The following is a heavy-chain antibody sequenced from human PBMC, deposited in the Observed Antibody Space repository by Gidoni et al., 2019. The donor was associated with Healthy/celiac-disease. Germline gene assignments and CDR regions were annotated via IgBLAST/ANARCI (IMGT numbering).Heavy chain of an antibody. D-gene: IGHD6-19*01. CDR1: GFTFDDYA. V-gene: IGHV3-43D*04. J-gene: IGHJ4*02. CDR2: ISWDGGST. CDR3: AKDRGSGWYGPFDY. Sequence: EVQLVESGGVVVQPGGSLRLSCAASGFTFDDYAMHWVRQAPGKGLEWVSLISWDGGSTYYADSVKGRFTISRDNSKNSLYLQMNSLRAEDTALYYCAKDRGSGWYGPFDYWGQGTLVTVSS.